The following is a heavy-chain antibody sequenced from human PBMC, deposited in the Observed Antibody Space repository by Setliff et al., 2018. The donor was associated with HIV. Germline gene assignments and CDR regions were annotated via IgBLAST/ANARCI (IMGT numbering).Heavy chain of an antibody. Sequence: SETLSLTCTVSGGSFTDSDYYWAWVRQAPGKGLEWIGSIYHSGPTYYNPSLKGRITMSVDTSRNQFSLRLTYVTATDTAVYFCARLEQLINWFDPWGQGTLVTVPQ. D-gene: IGHD1-1*01. CDR3: ARLEQLINWFDP. CDR1: GGSFTDSDYY. V-gene: IGHV4-39*01. CDR2: IYHSGPT. J-gene: IGHJ5*02.